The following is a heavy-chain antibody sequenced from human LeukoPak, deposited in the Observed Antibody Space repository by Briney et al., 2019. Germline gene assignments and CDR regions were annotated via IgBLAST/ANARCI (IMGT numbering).Heavy chain of an antibody. Sequence: PGGSLRHSCAASGFTFSDYYMSWIRQAPGKGLEWVSYISSSGSTIYYADSVKGRFTISRDNAKNSLYLQMNSLRAEDAAVYYCARGVAAPYWYFDLWGRGTLVTVSS. CDR3: ARGVAAPYWYFDL. J-gene: IGHJ2*01. CDR2: ISSSGSTI. D-gene: IGHD6-13*01. V-gene: IGHV3-11*01. CDR1: GFTFSDYY.